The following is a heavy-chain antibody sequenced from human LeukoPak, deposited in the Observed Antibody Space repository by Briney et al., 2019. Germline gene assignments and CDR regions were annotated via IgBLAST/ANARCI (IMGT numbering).Heavy chain of an antibody. CDR2: MYSGGTT. D-gene: IGHD3-22*01. J-gene: IGHJ3*02. V-gene: IGHV3-53*01. Sequence: RGALRLSCAASGFSVSSNYMNWVRQAPGKRLEWVSVMYSGGTTYYADSVTGRFTLSRDKSENTLYLQMNSLRAQDTAVYYCARGGNYYDRSGYYSGQALDIWGQGTMVTVSS. CDR1: GFSVSSNY. CDR3: ARGGNYYDRSGYYSGQALDI.